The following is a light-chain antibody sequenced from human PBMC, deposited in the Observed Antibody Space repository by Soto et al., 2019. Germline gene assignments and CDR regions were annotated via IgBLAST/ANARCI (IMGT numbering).Light chain of an antibody. J-gene: IGLJ2*01. CDR1: SSDVGAYNF. V-gene: IGLV2-11*01. CDR3: CSYAGTYSPV. Sequence: QSVLTQLPSVSGSPGQSVTISCTGTSSDVGAYNFVSWYQQHPGKAPKLIIFDVSARPSGVPDRFSGSKSGNTASLTISGLQADDEADYYCCSYAGTYSPVLGGGTKVTVL. CDR2: DVS.